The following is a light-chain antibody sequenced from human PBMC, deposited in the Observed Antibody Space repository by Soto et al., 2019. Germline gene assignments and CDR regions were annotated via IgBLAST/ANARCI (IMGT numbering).Light chain of an antibody. CDR3: APWDDTLGGYV. CDR2: SNN. J-gene: IGLJ1*01. Sequence: QSVLTQPPSASGTPGQRVTISCSGSSSNIGGNAVNWYQQLPGTTPKLLIYSNNQRPSGVPDRFSGSKSGTSASLAISGLQSEDEADYYCAPWDDTLGGYVFGPGTNLPVL. CDR1: SSNIGGNA. V-gene: IGLV1-44*01.